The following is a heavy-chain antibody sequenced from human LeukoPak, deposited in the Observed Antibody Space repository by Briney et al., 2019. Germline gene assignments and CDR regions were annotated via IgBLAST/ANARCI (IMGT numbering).Heavy chain of an antibody. CDR3: ARDGSDYYDSSGYLRLFDY. V-gene: IGHV4-61*01. J-gene: IGHJ4*02. D-gene: IGHD3-22*01. CDR1: GGSVSSGSYY. Sequence: SETLSLTCTVSGGSVSSGSYYWSWIRQPPGKGLEWIGYIYYSGSTNYNPSLKSRVTISVDTSKNQSSLKLSSVTAADTAVYYCARDGSDYYDSSGYLRLFDYWGQGTLVTVSS. CDR2: IYYSGST.